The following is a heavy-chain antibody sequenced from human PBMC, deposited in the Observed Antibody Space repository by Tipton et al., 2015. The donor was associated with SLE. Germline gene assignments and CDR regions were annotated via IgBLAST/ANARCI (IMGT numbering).Heavy chain of an antibody. CDR1: GGSISSRSYY. Sequence: TLSLTCTVSGGSISSRSYYWGWIRQPPGKGLEWIGSIYYSGSTYYNPSLKSRVTISVDTSKNQFSLQLSSVTAADTAVYYCAREGEPGYFDYWGQGTLVTVSS. CDR3: AREGEPGYFDY. D-gene: IGHD1-14*01. V-gene: IGHV4-39*07. CDR2: IYYSGST. J-gene: IGHJ4*02.